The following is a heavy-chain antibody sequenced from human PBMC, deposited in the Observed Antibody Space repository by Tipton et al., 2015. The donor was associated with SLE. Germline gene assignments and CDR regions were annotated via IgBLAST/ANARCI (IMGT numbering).Heavy chain of an antibody. CDR1: GGSISDSDYY. D-gene: IGHD2/OR15-2a*01. CDR2: INYSGST. V-gene: IGHV4-39*07. J-gene: IGHJ4*02. CDR3: ARRGDWQYYFPS. Sequence: TLSLTCTVSGGSISDSDYYWSWIRQSPGKGLEWIGEINYSGSTKYNPSLKSRVTISVDASKNQFSLKMNFMTAADTAVYCCARRGDWQYYFPSWGPGTLVTVS.